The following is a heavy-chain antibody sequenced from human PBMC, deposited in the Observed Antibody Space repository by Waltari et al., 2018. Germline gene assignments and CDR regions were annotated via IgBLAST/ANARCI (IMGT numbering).Heavy chain of an antibody. CDR2: IKQDGSEK. CDR3: ARVGSRTYYYYYYMDV. J-gene: IGHJ6*03. CDR1: GGSTRSSR. V-gene: IGHV3-7*01. Sequence: LQLQESGPGLVKPSETLSLTCAVSGGSTRSSRHYWGWIRQSPGEGLEWVANIKQDGSEKYYVDSVKGRFTISRDNAKNSLYLQMNSLRAEDTAVYYCARVGSRTYYYYYYMDVWGKGTTVTVSS.